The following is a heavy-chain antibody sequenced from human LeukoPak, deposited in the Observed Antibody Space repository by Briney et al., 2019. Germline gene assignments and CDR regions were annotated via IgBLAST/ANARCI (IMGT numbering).Heavy chain of an antibody. Sequence: GGSLRLSCAASGFSFSRYAMHWVRQAPGKGLEWVAVISYDGSDKYYADSVKGRVTISRDNSEDTLYLEMDSLRPEDTAVYYCAKDLNYGSRSHYYFYGMDVWGQGTTVTVSS. D-gene: IGHD3-10*01. V-gene: IGHV3-30*18. J-gene: IGHJ6*02. CDR3: AKDLNYGSRSHYYFYGMDV. CDR2: ISYDGSDK. CDR1: GFSFSRYA.